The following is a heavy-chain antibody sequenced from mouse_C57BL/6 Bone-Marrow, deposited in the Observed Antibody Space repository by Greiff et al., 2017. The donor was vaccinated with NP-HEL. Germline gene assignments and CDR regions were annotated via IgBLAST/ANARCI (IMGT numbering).Heavy chain of an antibody. CDR2: ISYDGSN. V-gene: IGHV3-6*01. CDR3: ARLWLRRAGDY. CDR1: GYSITSGYY. D-gene: IGHD2-2*01. J-gene: IGHJ4*01. Sequence: EVQLQQSGPGLVKPSQSLSLTCSVTGYSITSGYYWNWIRQFPGNKLEWMGYISYDGSNNYNPSLKNRISITRDTSKNQFFLKLNSVTTEDTATYYCARLWLRRAGDYWGQGTSVTVSS.